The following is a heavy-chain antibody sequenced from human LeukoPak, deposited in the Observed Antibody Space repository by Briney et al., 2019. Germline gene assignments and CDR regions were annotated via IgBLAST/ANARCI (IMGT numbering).Heavy chain of an antibody. V-gene: IGHV3-33*01. Sequence: GGSLRLSCAASGFTFSSYGMHWVRQAPGKGLEWVAVIWYDGSNKYYADSVKGRFTISRDNSKNTLYLQMNSLRAEDTAVYYCARDRKGSSWYSVYVTPALGCYYYGMDVWGQGTTVTVSS. CDR1: GFTFSSYG. CDR3: ARDRKGSSWYSVYVTPALGCYYYGMDV. D-gene: IGHD6-13*01. CDR2: IWYDGSNK. J-gene: IGHJ6*02.